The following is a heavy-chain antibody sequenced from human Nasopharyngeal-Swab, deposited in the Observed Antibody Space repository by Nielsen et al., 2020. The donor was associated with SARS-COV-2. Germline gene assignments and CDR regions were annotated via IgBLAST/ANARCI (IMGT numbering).Heavy chain of an antibody. D-gene: IGHD3-3*01. J-gene: IGHJ4*02. V-gene: IGHV4-4*02. Sequence: SETLSLTCAVSGGSISSSNWWRWVRLPPGTGLEWIGEIYHSGSTNYNPSLKSRVTISVDKSKNQFSLKLSSVTAADTAVYYCARDPGKETIFGVVNLYFDYWGQGTLVTVSS. CDR2: IYHSGST. CDR1: GGSISSSNW. CDR3: ARDPGKETIFGVVNLYFDY.